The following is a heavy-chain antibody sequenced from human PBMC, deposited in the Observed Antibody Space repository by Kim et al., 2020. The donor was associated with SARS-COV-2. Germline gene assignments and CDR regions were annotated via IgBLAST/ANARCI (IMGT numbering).Heavy chain of an antibody. V-gene: IGHV3-15*01. J-gene: IGHJ4*02. CDR3: TTDEVGASSLNYFDY. Sequence: PVKGRFTISRDESKNTLYLQMNSLKTEDTAVYYCTTDEVGASSLNYFDYWGQGTLVTVSS. D-gene: IGHD1-26*01.